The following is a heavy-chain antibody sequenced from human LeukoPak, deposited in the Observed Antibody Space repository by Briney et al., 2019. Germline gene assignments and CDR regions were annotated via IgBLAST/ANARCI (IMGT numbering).Heavy chain of an antibody. D-gene: IGHD3-22*01. Sequence: GGSLRLSCAASGFTFSSYEMNWVRQAPGKGLDWVSYISTSGSTIYYADSVKGRFTISRDNAKNSLYLQMNSLRAEDTAVYYCAKDLDYDSSGYYYVGGFSYWGQGTLVTVSS. J-gene: IGHJ4*02. CDR3: AKDLDYDSSGYYYVGGFSY. CDR2: ISTSGSTI. V-gene: IGHV3-48*03. CDR1: GFTFSSYE.